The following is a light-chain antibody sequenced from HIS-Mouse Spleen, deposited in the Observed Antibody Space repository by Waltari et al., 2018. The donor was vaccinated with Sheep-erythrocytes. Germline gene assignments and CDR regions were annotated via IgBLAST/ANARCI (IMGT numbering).Light chain of an antibody. CDR2: AAS. J-gene: IGKJ2*01. Sequence: AIQMTQSPSSLSASAGDRVTITCRASQGIRNDLGWYQQKPGKAPKLLIYAASSLLSGVPSRFSGSGSGTDFTLTISSLQPEDFATYYCLQDYNYPYTFGQGTKLEIK. CDR3: LQDYNYPYT. V-gene: IGKV1-6*01. CDR1: QGIRND.